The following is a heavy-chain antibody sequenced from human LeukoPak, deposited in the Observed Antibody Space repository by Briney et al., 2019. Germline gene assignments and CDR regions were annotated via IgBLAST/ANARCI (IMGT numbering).Heavy chain of an antibody. CDR2: ISPDGSET. CDR1: GFTFDTSD. CDR3: VKGGGGSTYGYLLDY. Sequence: PGGSLRLSCAVSGFTFDTSDMTWVRQVPGRGLEWVANISPDGSETSYVASVKGRFTVSRDNAKNSLDLQMNSLRPEDTAVYYCVKGGGGSTYGYLLDYWGQGTLVTVSS. J-gene: IGHJ4*02. D-gene: IGHD5-18*01. V-gene: IGHV3-7*02.